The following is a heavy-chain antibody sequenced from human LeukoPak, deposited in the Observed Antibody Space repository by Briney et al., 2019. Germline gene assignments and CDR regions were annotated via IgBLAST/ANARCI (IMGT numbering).Heavy chain of an antibody. CDR3: VRGYSFGPYGMDV. J-gene: IGHJ6*02. Sequence: GGSLRLSCAASGFTVRSNYMSWVRQAPGKGLECVSVIYSGDSTYYADSVKGRFTISRDNSRNTLYLQMSSLRAEDTAVYFCVRGYSFGPYGMDVWGQGTTVTVSS. D-gene: IGHD2-15*01. V-gene: IGHV3-53*05. CDR1: GFTVRSNY. CDR2: IYSGDST.